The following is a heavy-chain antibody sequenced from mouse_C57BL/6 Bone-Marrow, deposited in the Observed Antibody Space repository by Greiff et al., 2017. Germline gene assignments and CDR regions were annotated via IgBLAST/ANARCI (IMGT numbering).Heavy chain of an antibody. CDR2: TNPNNGGT. CDR1: GYTFTDYY. V-gene: IGHV1-26*01. J-gene: IGHJ2*01. CDR3: ARGIYYFDY. Sequence: VQLQQSGPELVKPGASVKISCKASGYTFTDYYMNWVKQSHGKSLEWIGDTNPNNGGTSYNQKFKGKATLTVDKSSSTAYMELRSLTSEDSAVYYCARGIYYFDYWGQGTTLTVSS.